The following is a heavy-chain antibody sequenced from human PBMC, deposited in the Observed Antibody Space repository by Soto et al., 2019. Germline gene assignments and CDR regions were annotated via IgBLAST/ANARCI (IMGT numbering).Heavy chain of an antibody. Sequence: PSETLSLTCAVYGGSFSGYYWTWIRQPPGKGLEWIGYVYNSGSTNYNPSLKSRVTISEDTSKSQFSLKVNSMTAADTAVYYCAGYRREAVAGYTLDNWGQGTLVTVSS. CDR3: AGYRREAVAGYTLDN. D-gene: IGHD6-13*01. CDR2: VYNSGST. CDR1: GGSFSGYY. J-gene: IGHJ4*02. V-gene: IGHV4-59*01.